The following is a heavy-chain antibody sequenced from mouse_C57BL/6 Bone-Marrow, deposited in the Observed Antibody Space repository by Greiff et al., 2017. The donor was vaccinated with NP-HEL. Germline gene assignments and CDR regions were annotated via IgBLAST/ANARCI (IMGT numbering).Heavy chain of an antibody. D-gene: IGHD1-1*01. CDR1: GYAFSSYW. J-gene: IGHJ4*01. CDR2: IYPGDGDT. Sequence: VQLVESGAELVKPGASVKISCKASGYAFSSYWMHWVKERPGKGLEWIGQIYPGDGDTTYNGKFKGKATLTADKSSSTVYMQVSSLTSEDSAVYYCARGDYGSSRFGYAMDYWGQGTAVTVSS. V-gene: IGHV1-80*01. CDR3: ARGDYGSSRFGYAMDY.